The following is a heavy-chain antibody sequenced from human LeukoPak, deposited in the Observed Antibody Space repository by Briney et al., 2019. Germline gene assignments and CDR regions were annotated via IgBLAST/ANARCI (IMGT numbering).Heavy chain of an antibody. Sequence: PWGAPLLYRDTSGIKFRNHDIEWVRPAAGKGEERGAVISYDGSTKYYSDSVKGRFTISRDNSENTLYLQLNSLRAEDSAVYYCARGDRYCGGTGCYFSFHYWGQGTLVSVSS. CDR3: ARGDRYCGGTGCYFSFHY. J-gene: IGHJ4*02. D-gene: IGHD2-2*01. CDR1: GIKFRNHD. V-gene: IGHV3-30*04. CDR2: ISYDGSTK.